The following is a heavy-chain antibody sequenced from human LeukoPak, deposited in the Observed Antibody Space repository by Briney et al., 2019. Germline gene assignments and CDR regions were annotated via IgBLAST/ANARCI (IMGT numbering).Heavy chain of an antibody. J-gene: IGHJ4*02. D-gene: IGHD1-26*01. V-gene: IGHV3-30*03. CDR3: ARSPGTWGAPDY. CDR2: ISYDGSDK. CDR1: GFTFSSYG. Sequence: GGSLRLSCAASGFTFSSYGMHWVRQAPGKGLEWVAVISYDGSDKYYADSVKGRFTISRDNAKNSLYLQMNSLRAEDTAVYYCARSPGTWGAPDYWGQGTLVTVSS.